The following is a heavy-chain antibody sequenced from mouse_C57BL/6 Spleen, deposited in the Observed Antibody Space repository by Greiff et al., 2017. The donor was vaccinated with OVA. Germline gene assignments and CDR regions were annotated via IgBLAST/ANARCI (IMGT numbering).Heavy chain of an antibody. J-gene: IGHJ1*03. Sequence: QVQLQQSGAELVKPGASVKMSCKASGYTFTSYWITWVKQRPGQGLEWIGDIYPGSGSTNYNEKFKSKATLTVDTSSSTAYMQLSSLTSEDSAVYYCARSNYGNPWYFDVWGTGTTVTVSS. CDR3: ARSNYGNPWYFDV. V-gene: IGHV1-55*01. CDR2: IYPGSGST. CDR1: GYTFTSYW. D-gene: IGHD2-1*01.